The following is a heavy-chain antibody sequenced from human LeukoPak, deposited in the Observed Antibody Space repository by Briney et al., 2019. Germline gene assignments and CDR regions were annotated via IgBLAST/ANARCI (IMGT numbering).Heavy chain of an antibody. CDR2: FDPEDGET. J-gene: IGHJ5*02. D-gene: IGHD1-14*01. Sequence: GSVKVSCKVSGFTLTEFTTEWVPPTPGKRVGCVGGFDPEDGETIYAQKFQGRDTMTEDTSTDTAYMELSSLRSEDTAVYYCATRLSNRNWFDPWGQGTLVTVSS. CDR1: GFTLTEFT. V-gene: IGHV1-24*01. CDR3: ATRLSNRNWFDP.